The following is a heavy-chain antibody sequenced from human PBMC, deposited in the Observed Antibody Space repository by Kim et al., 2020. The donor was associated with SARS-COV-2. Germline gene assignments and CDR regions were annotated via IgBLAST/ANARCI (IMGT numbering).Heavy chain of an antibody. J-gene: IGHJ6*02. CDR1: GFTLSTYA. V-gene: IGHV3-30-3*01. Sequence: GGSLRLSCAASGFTLSTYAMHWVRQTPGKGLEWVAVISYDGSNNYYADSVTGRLTISSDNSKNTLYLQMNSLRPEDTAVYHCARDPWSRLRGLIYSYYGMDVWGQGTTVTVSS. D-gene: IGHD3-10*01. CDR3: ARDPWSRLRGLIYSYYGMDV. CDR2: ISYDGSNN.